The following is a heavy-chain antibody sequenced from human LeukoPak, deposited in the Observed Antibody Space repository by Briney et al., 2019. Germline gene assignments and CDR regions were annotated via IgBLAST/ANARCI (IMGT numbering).Heavy chain of an antibody. J-gene: IGHJ5*01. V-gene: IGHV4-61*02. CDR1: GGSISSGRYY. Sequence: PSETLSLACNVSGGSISSGRYYWSWIRQTAGKGLEWIGRIYTRGSTNYDPSLKSRVTMSVDTSKNQFSLKLSSVTAADTAVYYCATDGMVRGPDAWFDSWGQGTLVTVS. CDR2: IYTRGST. D-gene: IGHD3-10*01. CDR3: ATDGMVRGPDAWFDS.